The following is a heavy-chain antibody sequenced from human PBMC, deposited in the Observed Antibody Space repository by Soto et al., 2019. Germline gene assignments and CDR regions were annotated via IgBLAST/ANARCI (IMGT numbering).Heavy chain of an antibody. CDR1: GYTFTSYD. CDR3: ASPCGSCSHDAFDS. Sequence: QVQLVQSGAEVKKPGASVKVSCKASGYTFTSYDINWVRQATGQALEWMGWMNPNSGNTGYAQKFQGRFTMPRNTSISTAYMELRSLRSEDTAVYYCASPCGSCSHDAFDSWGKGPMVTVSS. CDR2: MNPNSGNT. V-gene: IGHV1-8*01. D-gene: IGHD2-15*01. J-gene: IGHJ3*02.